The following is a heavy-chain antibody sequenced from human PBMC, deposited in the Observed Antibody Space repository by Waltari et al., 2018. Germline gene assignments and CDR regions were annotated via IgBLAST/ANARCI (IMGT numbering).Heavy chain of an antibody. D-gene: IGHD5-18*01. V-gene: IGHV4-34*01. CDR3: ARVARGDTAMEEAFDI. J-gene: IGHJ3*02. Sequence: QVQLQQWGAGLLKPSETLSLTCAVYGGSFSGYYWSWIRQPPGKGLEWIGEINHSGSTNYNPSLKSRVTISVDTPKNQFSLKLSSVTAADTAVYYCARVARGDTAMEEAFDIWGQGTMVTVSS. CDR1: GGSFSGYY. CDR2: INHSGST.